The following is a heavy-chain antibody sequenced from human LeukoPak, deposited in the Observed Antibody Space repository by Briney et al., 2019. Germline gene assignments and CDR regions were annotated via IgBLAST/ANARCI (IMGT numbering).Heavy chain of an antibody. CDR3: ARAHYSGYDSGQLGYGMDV. D-gene: IGHD5-12*01. CDR1: GYTFTSYG. CDR2: ISAYNGHT. V-gene: IGHV1-18*01. J-gene: IGHJ6*02. Sequence: ASVKVSCKASGYTFTSYGISWVRQAPGQGLEWMGWISAYNGHTNSAQKLQGRVTMTTDTSTSTAYMELRSLRSDDTAVYYCARAHYSGYDSGQLGYGMDVWGQGTTVTVSS.